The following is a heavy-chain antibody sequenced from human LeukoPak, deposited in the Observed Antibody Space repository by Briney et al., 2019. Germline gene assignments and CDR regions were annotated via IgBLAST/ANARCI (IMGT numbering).Heavy chain of an antibody. J-gene: IGHJ5*01. CDR3: ASANCRSSSCYLASYFFDS. V-gene: IGHV3-33*01. CDR2: IWYDGNNK. CDR1: GFTFSKYG. Sequence: GGSLRLSCAASGFTFSKYGMHWVRQAPGKGLEWVAVIWYDGNNKDYADSVKGRFSISRDNSKNTLSLQMNSLRVEDTAMYYCASANCRSSSCYLASYFFDSWGQGTQVTVSS. D-gene: IGHD2-2*01.